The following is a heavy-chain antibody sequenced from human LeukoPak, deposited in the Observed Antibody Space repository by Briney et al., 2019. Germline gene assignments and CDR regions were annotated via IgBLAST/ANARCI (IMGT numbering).Heavy chain of an antibody. Sequence: SETLSLTCAVYGGSFSGYYWSWVRQPPGKGLEWIGYIYYSGSTNYNPSLKSRVTISVDTSKNQFSLKLSSVTAADTAVYYCASSQGGITGTYGYYYGMDVWGQGTTVTVSS. CDR3: ASSQGGITGTYGYYYGMDV. CDR2: IYYSGST. CDR1: GGSFSGYY. V-gene: IGHV4-59*08. J-gene: IGHJ6*02. D-gene: IGHD1-7*01.